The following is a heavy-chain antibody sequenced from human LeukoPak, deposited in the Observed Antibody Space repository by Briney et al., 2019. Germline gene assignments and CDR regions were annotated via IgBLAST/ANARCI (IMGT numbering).Heavy chain of an antibody. CDR3: ARGYGMRGAFDI. Sequence: SVNVSCKASGGTFSSYAISWVRQAPGQGLEWMGGIIPIFGTANYAQKFQGRVTITADESTSTAYMELSSLRSEDTAVYYCARGYGMRGAFDIWGQGTMVTVSS. D-gene: IGHD1-1*01. CDR1: GGTFSSYA. J-gene: IGHJ3*02. V-gene: IGHV1-69*13. CDR2: IIPIFGTA.